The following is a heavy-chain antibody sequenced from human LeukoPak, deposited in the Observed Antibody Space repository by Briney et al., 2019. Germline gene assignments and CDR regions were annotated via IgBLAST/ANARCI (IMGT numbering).Heavy chain of an antibody. Sequence: GGSLRLSCAASGFTFSSYGMHWVRQAPGKGLEWVAVIWYDGSNKYYADSVKGRLTISRDNPKNTFYLQMNSLRAEDTAVYYCAKEQRWLQAELDYGGQGILVTVSS. CDR3: AKEQRWLQAELDY. J-gene: IGHJ4*02. CDR1: GFTFSSYG. CDR2: IWYDGSNK. V-gene: IGHV3-33*06. D-gene: IGHD5-24*01.